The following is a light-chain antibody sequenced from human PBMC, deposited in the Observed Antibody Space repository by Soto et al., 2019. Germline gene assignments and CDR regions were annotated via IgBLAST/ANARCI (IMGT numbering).Light chain of an antibody. CDR1: QTIASN. J-gene: IGKJ2*01. V-gene: IGKV3-15*01. CDR3: QQYHNWPPQYT. CDR2: GAS. Sequence: EIVMTQSPASLSVSPGDGATLSCRASQTIASNLAWYQQDPGQGPRLLIHGASTRAAGVPARFSGSGSGTDFALTISGLQSEDFAVYYCQQYHNWPPQYTFGQGTKLQIK.